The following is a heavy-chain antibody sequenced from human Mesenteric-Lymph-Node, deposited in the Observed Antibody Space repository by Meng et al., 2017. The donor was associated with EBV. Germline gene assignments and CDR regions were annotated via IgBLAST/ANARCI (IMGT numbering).Heavy chain of an antibody. D-gene: IGHD2-2*01. CDR2: INPSGGGT. CDR3: ARDGPVVPAAVDF. V-gene: IGHV1-46*01. J-gene: IGHJ4*02. CDR1: GYTFTSYS. Sequence: QVHLVQSGAEVKKPGASVKVSCKASGYTFTSYSMHWVRQAPGQGLEWMGIINPSGGGTSYAQKFQGRVTMTRDTSTSTVYMELSSLRSEDTAVYYCARDGPVVPAAVDFWGQGTLVTVSS.